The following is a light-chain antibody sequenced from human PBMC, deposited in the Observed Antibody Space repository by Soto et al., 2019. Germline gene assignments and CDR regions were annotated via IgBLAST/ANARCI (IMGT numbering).Light chain of an antibody. CDR2: AAS. CDR3: QQSYSSPPT. V-gene: IGKV1-39*01. Sequence: DIQMTQSPSCLSASXGHRILITVXASQSISNHLNWYQQKPGKAPKLLIFAASSLQSGVPSRFSGSRSGPDFTLTISSLQPEDFATYYCQQSYSSPPTFGQGTKVDIK. J-gene: IGKJ1*01. CDR1: QSISNH.